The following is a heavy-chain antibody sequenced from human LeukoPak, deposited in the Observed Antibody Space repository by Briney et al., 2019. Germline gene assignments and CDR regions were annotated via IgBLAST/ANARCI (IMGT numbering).Heavy chain of an antibody. CDR1: GFTFSTYW. CDR2: INGEGRST. V-gene: IGHV3-74*01. CDR3: AVYYYGSGSYAD. J-gene: IGHJ4*02. D-gene: IGHD3-10*01. Sequence: GGSLRLSCAASGFTFSTYWMHWVRQAPGKGLVWVSRINGEGRSTSHADSVKGRFTISRDNAKNTLYLQMNSPRAEDTAVYYCAVYYYGSGSYADWGQGTLVTVSS.